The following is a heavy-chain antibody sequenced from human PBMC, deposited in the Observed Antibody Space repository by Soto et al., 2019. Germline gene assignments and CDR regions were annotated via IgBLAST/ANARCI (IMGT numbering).Heavy chain of an antibody. CDR3: ARVTGP. Sequence: QLQLKESGSGLVKPSQTLSLTCAVSGGSISSGGYSWSWLRQPPGKGLEWIGYIYHSESTYYNPSLRRRVTISVDRSQNQFSLKLSSVTAAVTAGYYCARVTGPWGQGTMVTVSS. J-gene: IGHJ5*02. D-gene: IGHD7-27*01. CDR2: IYHSEST. CDR1: GGSISSGGYS. V-gene: IGHV4-30-2*01.